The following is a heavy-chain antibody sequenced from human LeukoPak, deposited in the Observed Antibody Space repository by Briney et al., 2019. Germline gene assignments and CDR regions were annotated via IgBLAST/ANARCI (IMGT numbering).Heavy chain of an antibody. CDR3: ARPSGIAYEGGFDY. CDR2: VNPYGGYT. J-gene: IGHJ4*02. D-gene: IGHD1-26*01. Sequence: GASVKVSCKASGYTFTRFYMHWVRQAPGQGLEWMGLVNPYGGYTNYAQKFQGRVTMTGDTSTSTVYMELSSLTSEDTAVYYCARPSGIAYEGGFDYWGRGTLVTVSS. CDR1: GYTFTRFY. V-gene: IGHV1-46*01.